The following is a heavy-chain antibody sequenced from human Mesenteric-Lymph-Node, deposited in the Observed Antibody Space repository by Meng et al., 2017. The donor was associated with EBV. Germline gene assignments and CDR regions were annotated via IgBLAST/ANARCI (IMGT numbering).Heavy chain of an antibody. V-gene: IGHV3-53*01. Sequence: EAGGGLIQPGGFLRTSWVASGFAVSSNYMSWVRQAPGKGLEWVSVISGGGSTDYADSVKGRFTISRDNFKNTLYLQMDSLRAEDTAVYYCASSGYDYAAFVDYWGQGTLVTVSS. D-gene: IGHD5-12*01. CDR3: ASSGYDYAAFVDY. CDR1: GFAVSSNY. J-gene: IGHJ4*02. CDR2: ISGGGST.